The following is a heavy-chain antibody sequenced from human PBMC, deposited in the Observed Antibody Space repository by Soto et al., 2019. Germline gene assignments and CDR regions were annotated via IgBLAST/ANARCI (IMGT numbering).Heavy chain of an antibody. V-gene: IGHV3-23*01. CDR3: ATYGDYWDGMDV. J-gene: IGHJ6*02. CDR2: MSGSGTVT. CDR1: GFLFSSYA. D-gene: IGHD4-17*01. Sequence: PGGSLRLSCAASGFLFSSYAMNWVRQAPGKGLEWVSAMSGSGTVTSYADSVKGRFTISRDNSKNTLYLQMNSLRAEDTAIYYCATYGDYWDGMDVWGQGTTVTVSS.